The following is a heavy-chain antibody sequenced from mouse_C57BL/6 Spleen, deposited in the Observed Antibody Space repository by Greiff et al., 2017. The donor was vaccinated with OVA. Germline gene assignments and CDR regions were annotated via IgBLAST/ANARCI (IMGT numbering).Heavy chain of an antibody. CDR1: GYSFTSYW. CDR3: AREERRYYFDY. CDR2: IYPSDSET. J-gene: IGHJ2*01. V-gene: IGHV1-61*01. Sequence: VQLQQPGAELVRPGSSVKLSCKASGYSFTSYWMDWVKQRPGQGLEWIGNIYPSDSETHYNQKFKDKATLTVDKSSSTAYMQLSSLTSEDSAVYYCAREERRYYFDYWGQGTTLTVSS.